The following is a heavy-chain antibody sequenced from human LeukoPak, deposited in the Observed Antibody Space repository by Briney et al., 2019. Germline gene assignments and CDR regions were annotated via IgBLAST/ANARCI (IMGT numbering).Heavy chain of an antibody. CDR2: IHLSGSI. V-gene: IGHV4-4*02. CDR1: GVSISSNLW. Sequence: SETLSLTCAVSGVSISSNLWWTCVRQPPGKGLEWIAEIHLSGSINYNPSLKSRVTISVDKAKNQFSLNLNSVTAADTAVYYCARGGDRSFDYWGRGTLVTVSS. J-gene: IGHJ4*02. D-gene: IGHD3-10*01. CDR3: ARGGDRSFDY.